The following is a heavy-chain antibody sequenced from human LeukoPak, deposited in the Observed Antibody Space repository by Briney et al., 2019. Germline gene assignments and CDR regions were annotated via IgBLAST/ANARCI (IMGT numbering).Heavy chain of an antibody. CDR3: ARGGYYYDSSGYYYAWFDP. CDR2: INHRGST. D-gene: IGHD3-22*01. Sequence: SETLSLTCAVYGGSFSGYYWSWIRQPPGKGLECIGEINHRGSTNYNPSLKSRVTISVDTSKNQFSLKLSSVTAADTAVYYCARGGYYYDSSGYYYAWFDPWGQGTLVTVSS. V-gene: IGHV4-34*01. CDR1: GGSFSGYY. J-gene: IGHJ5*02.